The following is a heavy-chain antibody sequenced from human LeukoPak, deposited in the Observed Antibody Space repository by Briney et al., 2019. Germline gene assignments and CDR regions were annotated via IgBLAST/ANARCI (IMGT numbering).Heavy chain of an antibody. CDR2: IKPDGSEK. CDR3: ARVVGTDEGADY. Sequence: GGSLRLSCAASGFTFRHYWMNWVRQASGKGLEWVANIKPDGSEKRYADSAKGRFTISRDNAENSFYLQMNSLRAEDTAVYYCARVVGTDEGADYWGQGTLVTVSS. D-gene: IGHD1-7*01. CDR1: GFTFRHYW. V-gene: IGHV3-7*04. J-gene: IGHJ4*02.